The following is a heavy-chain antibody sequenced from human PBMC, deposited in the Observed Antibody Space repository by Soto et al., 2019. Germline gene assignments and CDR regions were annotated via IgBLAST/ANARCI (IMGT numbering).Heavy chain of an antibody. CDR3: ATSSNSDVTNPLLY. CDR2: IYYSGST. J-gene: IGHJ4*01. V-gene: IGHV4-31*03. D-gene: IGHD5-18*01. CDR1: GVSISSGGYY. Sequence: QVQLQESGPGLVKPSQTLSLTCTVSGVSISSGGYYWRWIRQHPGKGLEWIGYIYYSGSTYYNPSLNIRSNKAVDTPKNKLNVKVSSVAAANTAVYYCATSSNSDVTNPLLYWGHGNLDTVSA.